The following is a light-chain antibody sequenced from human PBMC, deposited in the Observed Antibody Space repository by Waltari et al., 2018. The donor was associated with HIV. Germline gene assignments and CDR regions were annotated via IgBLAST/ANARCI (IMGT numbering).Light chain of an antibody. Sequence: EIVLTQSPATLTWSPGERDSLSCRASQSISGDLAWYQQKPGQAPRLCIYDAYYRATGIPARFSGSVSGTDFTLTINSLEPEDFALYYCQQRNSWPLTFGGGTKVEIK. V-gene: IGKV3-11*01. CDR3: QQRNSWPLT. CDR2: DAY. J-gene: IGKJ4*01. CDR1: QSISGD.